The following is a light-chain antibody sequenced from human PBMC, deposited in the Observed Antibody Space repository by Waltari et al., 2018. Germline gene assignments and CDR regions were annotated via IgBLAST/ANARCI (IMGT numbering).Light chain of an antibody. CDR1: QTISSF. CDR3: QQSYITPQT. Sequence: DIQMTQSPSSLSASVGDRVVITCRASQTISSFLNWYQHKAGQAPKLLIYAASSLQSGFPSRFSGSRSGTYFTLTISSLQPEDFATYYCQQSYITPQTFGQGTKVEIK. J-gene: IGKJ1*01. CDR2: AAS. V-gene: IGKV1-39*01.